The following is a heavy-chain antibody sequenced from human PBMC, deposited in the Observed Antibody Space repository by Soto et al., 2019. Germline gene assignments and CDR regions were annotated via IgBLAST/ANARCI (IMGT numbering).Heavy chain of an antibody. CDR3: ASLSGSFDY. D-gene: IGHD1-26*01. CDR2: INGDGSDT. CDR1: GFSFRSYW. J-gene: IGHJ4*02. Sequence: PGGSLRLSCAASGFSFRSYWMHWVRQAPGKGLVWVSRINGDGSDTSYADSVKGRFTISRDNAKNTLYLQMNSLRADDTAVYYCASLSGSFDYWGQGTLVTVSS. V-gene: IGHV3-74*01.